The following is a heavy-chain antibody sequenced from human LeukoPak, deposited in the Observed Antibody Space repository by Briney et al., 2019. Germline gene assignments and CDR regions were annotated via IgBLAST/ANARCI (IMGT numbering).Heavy chain of an antibody. V-gene: IGHV4-34*01. Sequence: SETLSLTCAVYGGSFSGYYWSWIRQPPGKGREWIGEINHSGSTNYHPSLKSRVTISVDTSKNQFSLKLSSVTAADTAVYYCARAVASSSWGLDYWGQGTLVTVSS. CDR3: ARAVASSSWGLDY. CDR2: INHSGST. D-gene: IGHD6-13*01. J-gene: IGHJ4*02. CDR1: GGSFSGYY.